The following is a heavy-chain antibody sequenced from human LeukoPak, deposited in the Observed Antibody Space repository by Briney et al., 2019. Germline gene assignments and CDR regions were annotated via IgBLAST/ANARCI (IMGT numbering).Heavy chain of an antibody. CDR2: ISGSGGST. J-gene: IGHJ4*02. Sequence: GGSLRLSCAASGFTFSSYAMSWVRQAPGKGLEWVSAISGSGGSTYYADSVKGRFTISRDNSKNTLYLQMNSLRAEDTAVYYCAPRGGFWSGFFDYWGQGTLVTVSS. CDR3: APRGGFWSGFFDY. CDR1: GFTFSSYA. V-gene: IGHV3-23*01. D-gene: IGHD3-3*01.